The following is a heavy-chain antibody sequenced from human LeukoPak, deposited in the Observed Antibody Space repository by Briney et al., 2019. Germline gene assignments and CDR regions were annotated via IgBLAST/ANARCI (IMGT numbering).Heavy chain of an antibody. D-gene: IGHD6-13*01. CDR1: GFTFTGYY. CDR2: IHPNSGVP. Sequence: SVQVSCKASGFTFTGYYMHWVRQAPGQGLEWMGWIHPNSGVPNFEHKSQGRVPMTRDTSISTAYMELSSLRSDEPAVYYCAREADSSSFLDFWGEGTLVPVSP. CDR3: AREADSSSFLDF. V-gene: IGHV1-2*02. J-gene: IGHJ4*02.